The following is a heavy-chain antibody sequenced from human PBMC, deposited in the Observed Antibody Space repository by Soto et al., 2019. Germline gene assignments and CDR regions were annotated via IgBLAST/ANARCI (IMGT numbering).Heavy chain of an antibody. Sequence: QLQLQESGPGLVKPSETLSLTCTVSGGSISSSSFYWGWIRQPPGKGLEWIGRIYDSGSTYYNPSLNSRLTLSVDPSKNQFSLKLSSVTAADTAVYYCARWGVVVNAGTAYYYSGMDVWGQGTTVTVSS. J-gene: IGHJ6*02. V-gene: IGHV4-39*01. D-gene: IGHD3-22*01. CDR3: ARWGVVVNAGTAYYYSGMDV. CDR1: GGSISSSSFY. CDR2: IYDSGST.